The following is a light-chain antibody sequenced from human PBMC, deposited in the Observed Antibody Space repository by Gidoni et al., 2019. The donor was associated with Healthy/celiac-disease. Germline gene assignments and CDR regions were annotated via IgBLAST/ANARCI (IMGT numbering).Light chain of an antibody. CDR3: QKYNSYST. J-gene: IGKJ2*01. V-gene: IGKV1-5*03. CDR2: KAC. Sequence: DIQMTQSPSTLSASVGDRVTITCRASQSISSWLAWYQQKPGKAPKLLIYKACSLESGVPSRCSGSGSGTEFTLTISSLQPDDFATYYCQKYNSYSTFGQGTKLEIK. CDR1: QSISSW.